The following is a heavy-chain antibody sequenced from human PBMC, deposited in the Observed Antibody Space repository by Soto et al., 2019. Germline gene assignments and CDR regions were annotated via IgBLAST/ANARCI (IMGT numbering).Heavy chain of an antibody. CDR3: ATWGREEEITGTASYYYYYGMDV. D-gene: IGHD1-20*01. Sequence: QVQLVQSGAEVKKPGSSVKVSCKASGGTFSSYAISWVRQAPGQGLEWMGGIIPIFGTANYAQKFQGRVTITADESTSTAYMELSSLRSEDTAVYYCATWGREEEITGTASYYYYYGMDVWGQGTTVTVSS. V-gene: IGHV1-69*01. CDR2: IIPIFGTA. CDR1: GGTFSSYA. J-gene: IGHJ6*02.